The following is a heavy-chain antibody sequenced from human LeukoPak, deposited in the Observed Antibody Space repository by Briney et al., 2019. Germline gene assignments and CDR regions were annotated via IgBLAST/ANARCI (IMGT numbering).Heavy chain of an antibody. CDR2: IYTSGST. Sequence: SETLSLTCTVSGGSISSGSYYWSWIRQPAGKGLEWIGRIYTSGSTNYNPSLKSRVTISVDTSKNQFSLQLNSVTPEDTAVYYCARDFGSGWYRGVGNAFDIWGQGTMVTVSS. D-gene: IGHD6-19*01. CDR3: ARDFGSGWYRGVGNAFDI. CDR1: GGSISSGSYY. J-gene: IGHJ3*02. V-gene: IGHV4-61*02.